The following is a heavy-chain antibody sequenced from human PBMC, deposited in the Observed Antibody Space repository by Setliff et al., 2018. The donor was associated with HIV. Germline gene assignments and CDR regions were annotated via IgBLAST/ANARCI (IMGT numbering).Heavy chain of an antibody. Sequence: SETLSLTCTVSGGSISSRYWNWIRRPPGKGLEWIGSINYSGSTNYDPSLKGRVTISVDTSKNQFSLKLRSVTAADTAVYYCAREGPGPQFYDSSGYPYYFDYWGQGTLVTAPQ. V-gene: IGHV4-59*11. CDR3: AREGPGPQFYDSSGYPYYFDY. CDR2: INYSGST. J-gene: IGHJ4*02. CDR1: GGSISSRY. D-gene: IGHD3-22*01.